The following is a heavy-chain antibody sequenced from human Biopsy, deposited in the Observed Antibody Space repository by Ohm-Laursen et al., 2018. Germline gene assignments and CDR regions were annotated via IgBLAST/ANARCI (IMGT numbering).Heavy chain of an antibody. V-gene: IGHV4-59*01. D-gene: IGHD3-3*01. CDR1: GGSISDDY. CDR2: ISSGGRA. Sequence: GTLSLTCTVSGGSISDDYWNWIRQPPGKGLQVIGYISSGGRAKYNPSLKSRLTISLDMSKNQLSLRLSSVTAADSAIYYCAREGQFRFLEGAFDYWGQGILVTVSS. CDR3: AREGQFRFLEGAFDY. J-gene: IGHJ4*02.